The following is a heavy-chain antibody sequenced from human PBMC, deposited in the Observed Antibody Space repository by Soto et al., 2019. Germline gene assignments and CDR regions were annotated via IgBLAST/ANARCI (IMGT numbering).Heavy chain of an antibody. CDR2: IYYSGST. D-gene: IGHD2-15*01. CDR1: GGSISSYY. Sequence: SETLSLTCTVSGGSISSYYWSWIRQPPGKGLEWIGYIYYSGSTNYNPSLKSRVTISVDTSKNQFSLKLSSVTAADTAVYYCARVYCSGGSSYFDYWDQGTLVTVSS. J-gene: IGHJ4*02. V-gene: IGHV4-59*08. CDR3: ARVYCSGGSSYFDY.